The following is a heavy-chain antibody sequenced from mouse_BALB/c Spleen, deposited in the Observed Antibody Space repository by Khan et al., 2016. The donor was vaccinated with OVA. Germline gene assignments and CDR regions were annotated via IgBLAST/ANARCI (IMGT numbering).Heavy chain of an antibody. CDR1: GYSITSDYA. V-gene: IGHV3-2*02. CDR2: ISYSGNI. D-gene: IGHD1-1*01. J-gene: IGHJ2*01. CDR3: ARIYGRDFDY. Sequence: EVKLLESGPGLVKPSQSLSLTCTVTGYSITSDYAWNWIRQFPGNKLEWMGYISYSGNIHYNPSLKSRISITRDTSKNQFFLQLNSVTTEDTATYYCARIYGRDFDYWGQGTTLTVSS.